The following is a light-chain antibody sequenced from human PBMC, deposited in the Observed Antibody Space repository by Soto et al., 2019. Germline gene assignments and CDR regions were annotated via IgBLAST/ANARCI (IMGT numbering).Light chain of an antibody. CDR2: KGT. J-gene: IGLJ1*01. Sequence: QSALTQPASVSGSPGQSITISCTGTSIDVGNYNSVSWYQQHPHRAPQVIIYKGTQRPSGVSNRFSGSTSGNAASLTISALQTDDEADYFCCSSAPESTYVCGTGTKLTVL. CDR3: CSSAPESTYV. V-gene: IGLV2-23*01. CDR1: SIDVGNYNS.